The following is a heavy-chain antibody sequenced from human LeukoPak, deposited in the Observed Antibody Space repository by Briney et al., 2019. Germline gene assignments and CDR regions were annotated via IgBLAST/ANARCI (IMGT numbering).Heavy chain of an antibody. V-gene: IGHV1-69*13. CDR1: GGTFSSYG. D-gene: IGHD5-24*01. CDR3: ARDGWLQLHAFDI. CDR2: IIPIFGRA. Sequence: ASVKVSCKASGGTFSSYGISWVRQAPGQGLECMGGIIPIFGRAKYAQKFQGRVTITADESTSTAYMEVNSLRSEDTAVYYCARDGWLQLHAFDIWGQGTMVTVSS. J-gene: IGHJ3*02.